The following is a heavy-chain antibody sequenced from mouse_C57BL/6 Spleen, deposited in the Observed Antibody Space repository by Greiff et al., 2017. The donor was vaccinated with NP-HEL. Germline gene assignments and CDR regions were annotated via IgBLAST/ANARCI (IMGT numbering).Heavy chain of an antibody. CDR1: GFTFSNYW. J-gene: IGHJ1*03. V-gene: IGHV6-3*01. CDR3: TETPIYYGYDGYFDV. Sequence: EVKLEESGGGLVQPGGSMKLSCVASGFTFSNYWMNWVRQSPEQGLEWVAQIRLKSDNYATHYAESVKGRFTISRDDSKSSVYLQMNNLRAEDTGIYYCTETPIYYGYDGYFDVWGTGTTVTVSS. CDR2: IRLKSDNYAT. D-gene: IGHD2-2*01.